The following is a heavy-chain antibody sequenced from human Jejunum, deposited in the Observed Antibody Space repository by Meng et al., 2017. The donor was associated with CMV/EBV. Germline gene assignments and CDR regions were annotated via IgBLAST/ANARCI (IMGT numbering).Heavy chain of an antibody. J-gene: IGHJ5*02. CDR2: IKQDGSEK. V-gene: IGHV3-7*01. CDR1: GFTFTKYW. CDR3: ARADYGDYEGPWFDP. D-gene: IGHD4-17*01. Sequence: GFTFTKYWMTWVRQAPGKGLELVANIKQDGSEKNYVDSVKGRFTISRDNAKNSVYLQMDSLRAEDTAVYFCARADYGDYEGPWFDPWGQGTLVTVSS.